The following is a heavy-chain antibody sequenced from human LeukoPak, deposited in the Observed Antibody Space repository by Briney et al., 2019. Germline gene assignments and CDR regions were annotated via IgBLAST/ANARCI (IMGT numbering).Heavy chain of an antibody. D-gene: IGHD6-19*01. CDR2: INSDDGSST. J-gene: IGHJ4*02. CDR1: GFTFSSYW. CDR3: ARYSSGVGVDY. Sequence: RGSLRLSCAASGFTFSSYWMHWVRQAPGKGLVWVSRINSDDGSSTTYADSVKGRFTISRDNAKNTLYLQMNSLRAEDTAVYYCARYSSGVGVDYRGQGTRFTVSS. V-gene: IGHV3-74*01.